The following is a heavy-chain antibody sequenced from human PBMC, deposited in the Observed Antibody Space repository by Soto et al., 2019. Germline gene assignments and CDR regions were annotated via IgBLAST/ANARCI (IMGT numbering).Heavy chain of an antibody. D-gene: IGHD4-4*01. V-gene: IGHV1-8*01. CDR2: MNPNSGNA. CDR1: GYSFTRHD. J-gene: IGHJ5*02. CDR3: ARGAYNDYSHWFGP. Sequence: QVQLVQSGAEVRKPGASVRVSCKATGYSFTRHDINWLRQAAGQGLEWMGWMNPNSGNAVYAQKFQGRVTMTRNTSIPTAYIEVTSLKSEDTAVYFCARGAYNDYSHWFGPWGQGTLVTVSA.